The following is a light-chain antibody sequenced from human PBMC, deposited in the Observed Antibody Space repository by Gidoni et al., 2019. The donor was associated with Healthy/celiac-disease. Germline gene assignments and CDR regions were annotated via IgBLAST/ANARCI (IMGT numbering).Light chain of an antibody. CDR1: QSLLHSNGYND. CDR2: LGS. J-gene: IGKJ5*01. CDR3: MQALQTPT. Sequence: DIVMTQSLLSLPVAPGEPAPISCRSSQSLLHSNGYNDLHWYLPNPGQSPQLLFYLGSNLASGVANRFSCSGSGTDFTMKISRVEAEDVGVYYCMQALQTPTFGQGTRLEIK. V-gene: IGKV2-28*01.